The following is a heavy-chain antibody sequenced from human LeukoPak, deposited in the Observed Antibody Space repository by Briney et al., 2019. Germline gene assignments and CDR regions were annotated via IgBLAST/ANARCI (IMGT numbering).Heavy chain of an antibody. Sequence: GGSLRLSCAASGFTFSSYAMSWVRQAPAKGLEWVSTISGSGGSTYYADSVKGRFTISRDNSKNTLYLQMNSLRVEDTAMYFCAKDIQLSTWGLGTMVTVSS. D-gene: IGHD5-24*01. CDR1: GFTFSSYA. J-gene: IGHJ3*01. CDR2: ISGSGGST. V-gene: IGHV3-23*01. CDR3: AKDIQLST.